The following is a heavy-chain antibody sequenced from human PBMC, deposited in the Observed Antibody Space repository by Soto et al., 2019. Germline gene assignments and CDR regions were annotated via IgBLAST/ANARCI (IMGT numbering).Heavy chain of an antibody. J-gene: IGHJ6*02. Sequence: QVQLVESGGGVVQPGRSLRLSCAASGFTFSSYGMHWVRQAPGKGLEWVAVIWYDGSNKYYADSVKGRFTISRDNSKNTLYLQMNSRRAEDTAVYYCARDRGPELNYYYGMDVWGQGTTVTVSS. CDR1: GFTFSSYG. V-gene: IGHV3-33*01. CDR2: IWYDGSNK. CDR3: ARDRGPELNYYYGMDV. D-gene: IGHD3-10*01.